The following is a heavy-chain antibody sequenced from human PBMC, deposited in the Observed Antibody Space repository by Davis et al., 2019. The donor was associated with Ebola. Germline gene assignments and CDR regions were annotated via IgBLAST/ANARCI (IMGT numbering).Heavy chain of an antibody. Sequence: ASVKVSCKASGYTFTGYDINGVRQATGQGLEWMGWMNPNSGNTGYAQKFQGRVTMTRNTSISTAYMELSRLRSDDTAVYYCAREEDWTLGYYYYGMDVWGQGTTVTVSS. D-gene: IGHD1-1*01. CDR1: GYTFTGYD. CDR3: AREEDWTLGYYYYGMDV. J-gene: IGHJ6*02. V-gene: IGHV1-8*01. CDR2: MNPNSGNT.